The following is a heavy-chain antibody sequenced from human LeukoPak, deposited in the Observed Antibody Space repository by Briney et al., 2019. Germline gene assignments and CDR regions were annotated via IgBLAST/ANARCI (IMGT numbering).Heavy chain of an antibody. J-gene: IGHJ3*02. Sequence: ASVKVSCKASGYTFSDYYMHWVRQAPGQGLEWMGWINPNSGGTNYAQKFQGRVTMTRDTSISTAYMELSRLRSDDTAVYYCARVVTGDYGGSDAFDIWGQGTMVTVSS. CDR1: GYTFSDYY. CDR3: ARVVTGDYGGSDAFDI. CDR2: INPNSGGT. V-gene: IGHV1-2*02. D-gene: IGHD4-17*01.